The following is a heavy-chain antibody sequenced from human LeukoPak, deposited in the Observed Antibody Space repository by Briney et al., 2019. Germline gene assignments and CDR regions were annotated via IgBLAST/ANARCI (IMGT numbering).Heavy chain of an antibody. J-gene: IGHJ4*02. CDR2: ISYDGSNK. V-gene: IGHV3-30-3*02. Sequence: GGSLRLSCAASGFTFSSYAMHWVRQAPGKGLEWVAVISYDGSNKYYADSVKGRFTISRDNSKNTLYLQMNSLRAEDTAVYYCAKRALRSLGVDYWGQGTLVTVSS. CDR3: AKRALRSLGVDY. CDR1: GFTFSSYA. D-gene: IGHD5/OR15-5a*01.